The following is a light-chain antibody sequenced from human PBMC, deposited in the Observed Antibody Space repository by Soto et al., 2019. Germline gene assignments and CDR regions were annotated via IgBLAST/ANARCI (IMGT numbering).Light chain of an antibody. V-gene: IGKV3-11*01. CDR1: QSFRVR. J-gene: IGKJ5*01. CDR3: QQRHMWPIT. Sequence: VLTPAPVTLTLTPGERATLSCRASQSFRVRLAWYQQKSGQAPRLLIYDAYNRATGIPPRFSGSGSGTDFTLTISSLEPEDSAVYYCQQRHMWPITFGQGTRLET. CDR2: DAY.